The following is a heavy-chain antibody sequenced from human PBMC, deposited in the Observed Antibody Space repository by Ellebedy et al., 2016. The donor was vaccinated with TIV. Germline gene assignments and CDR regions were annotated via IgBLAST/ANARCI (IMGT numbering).Heavy chain of an antibody. V-gene: IGHV3-33*08. CDR2: IWYDGSNK. CDR3: ARDHVVPSSMIWKDQHSSSVDAFDI. J-gene: IGHJ3*02. CDR1: GFTFSSYG. D-gene: IGHD3-22*01. Sequence: GESLKISCAASGFTFSSYGMHWVRQAPGKGLEWVAVIWYDGSNKYYADSVKGRFTISRDNSKNTLSLQMNSLRGDDTAVYYCARDHVVPSSMIWKDQHSSSVDAFDIWGQGTMVTVSS.